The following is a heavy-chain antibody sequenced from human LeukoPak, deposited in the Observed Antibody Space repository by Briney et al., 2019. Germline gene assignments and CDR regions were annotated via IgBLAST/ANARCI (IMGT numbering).Heavy chain of an antibody. CDR2: IKQDGSEK. J-gene: IGHJ4*02. V-gene: IGHV3-7*01. Sequence: GGSLRLSCAASGFTFSHHGMHWVRQAPGKGLEWVANIKQDGSEKYYVDSVKGRFTISRDNAKNSLYLQMNSLRAEDTAVYYCAIETGTADYWGQGIRVTVSS. CDR1: GFTFSHHG. D-gene: IGHD1-1*01. CDR3: AIETGTADY.